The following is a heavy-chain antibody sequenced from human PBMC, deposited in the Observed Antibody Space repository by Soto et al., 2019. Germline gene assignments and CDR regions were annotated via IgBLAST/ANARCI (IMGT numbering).Heavy chain of an antibody. CDR2: ISSSSSTI. J-gene: IGHJ3*02. CDR3: ARDFPGDEVYAFDI. CDR1: GFTFSSYS. Sequence: GGSLRLSCAASGFTFSSYSMNWVRQAPGKGLEWVSYISSSSSTIYYADSVKGRFTISRDNAKNSLYLQMNSLRAEDTAVYYCARDFPGDEVYAFDIWGQGTMVTVSS. D-gene: IGHD4-17*01. V-gene: IGHV3-48*01.